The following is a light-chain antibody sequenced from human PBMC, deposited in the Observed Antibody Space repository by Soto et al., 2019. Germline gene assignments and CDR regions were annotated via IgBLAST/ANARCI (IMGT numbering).Light chain of an antibody. V-gene: IGLV1-40*01. Sequence: QSVLTQPPSASGSPGQSVTISCTGSSSNIGAGYDVHWYQQLPGTAPKLLIYRNTNRPSGVPDRFSGSKSGTSASLAITGLQAEDEADYYCQSCDSSLSGSGVFGTGTKVTVL. CDR3: QSCDSSLSGSGV. CDR2: RNT. CDR1: SSNIGAGYD. J-gene: IGLJ1*01.